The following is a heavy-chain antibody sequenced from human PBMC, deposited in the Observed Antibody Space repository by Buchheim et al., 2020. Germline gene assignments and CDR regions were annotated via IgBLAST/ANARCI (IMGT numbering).Heavy chain of an antibody. CDR3: ARDYDVDTAMEFDY. V-gene: IGHV3-48*01. CDR1: GFTFSSYS. CDR2: ISSSSSTI. Sequence: EVQLVESGGGLVQPGGSLRLSCAASGFTFSSYSMNWVRQAPGKGLEWVSYISSSSSTIYYADSVKGRFTISRDHAKNSVYLQMNSLRAEDTAVYYCARDYDVDTAMEFDYWGQGTL. D-gene: IGHD5-18*01. J-gene: IGHJ4*02.